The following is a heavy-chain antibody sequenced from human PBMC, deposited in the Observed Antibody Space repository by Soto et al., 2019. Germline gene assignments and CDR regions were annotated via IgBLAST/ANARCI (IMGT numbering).Heavy chain of an antibody. J-gene: IGHJ6*02. V-gene: IGHV3-30*03. Sequence: GGSLRLSCAASGFTFSSYGMHWVRQAPGKGLEWVAVISYDGSNKYYADSVKGRFTISRDNSKNTLYLQMNSLRAEDTAVYYCTTLRLDDYRLDVWGQGTTVTVSS. CDR1: GFTFSSYG. D-gene: IGHD4-17*01. CDR3: TTLRLDDYRLDV. CDR2: ISYDGSNK.